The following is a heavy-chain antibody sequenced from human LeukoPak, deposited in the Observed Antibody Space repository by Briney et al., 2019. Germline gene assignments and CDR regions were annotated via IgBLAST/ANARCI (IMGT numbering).Heavy chain of an antibody. CDR1: GFTFSNAW. CDR3: TTGSYSSGWYRVLWVDY. J-gene: IGHJ4*02. D-gene: IGHD6-13*01. V-gene: IGHV3-15*01. Sequence: GGSLRLSCAASGFTFSNAWMSWVRQAPGKGLEWVGRIKSKTDGGTTDYAAPVKGRFTISRDDSKNTLYLQMNSLKTEDTAVYYCTTGSYSSGWYRVLWVDYWGQGTLVTVSS. CDR2: IKSKTDGGTT.